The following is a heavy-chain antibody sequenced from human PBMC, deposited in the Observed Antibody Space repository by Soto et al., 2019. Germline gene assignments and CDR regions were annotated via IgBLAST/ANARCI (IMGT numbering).Heavy chain of an antibody. CDR2: ISYDGSNK. J-gene: IGHJ6*03. D-gene: IGHD5-18*01. Sequence: GGSLRLSCAASGFTFSSYGMHWVRQAPGKGLEWVAVISYDGSNKYYADSVKGRFTISRDNSKNTLYLQMNSLRAEDTAVYYCAKDGQYSYGYYYYYMDVWGKGTTVTVSS. V-gene: IGHV3-30*18. CDR1: GFTFSSYG. CDR3: AKDGQYSYGYYYYYMDV.